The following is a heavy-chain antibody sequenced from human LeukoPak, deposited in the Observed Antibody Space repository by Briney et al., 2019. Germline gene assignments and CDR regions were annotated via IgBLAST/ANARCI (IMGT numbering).Heavy chain of an antibody. Sequence: PGGSLRLSCAASGFTFSSYEMNWVRQAPGKGLEWVSYISSSGSTIYYADSVKGRFTISRDNAKNSLYLQMNSLRAEDTAVYYCARDEMGPDYGDYVAGDAFDIWGQGTMVTVSS. CDR2: ISSSGSTI. CDR1: GFTFSSYE. CDR3: ARDEMGPDYGDYVAGDAFDI. V-gene: IGHV3-48*03. D-gene: IGHD4-17*01. J-gene: IGHJ3*02.